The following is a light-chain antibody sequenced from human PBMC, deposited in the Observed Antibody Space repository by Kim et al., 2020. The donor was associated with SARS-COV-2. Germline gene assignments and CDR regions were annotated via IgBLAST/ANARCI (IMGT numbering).Light chain of an antibody. CDR3: QSFDRSLGGRV. Sequence: QRVTISCAGSSSNIGAGNVVHWYQQFPGTAPKLVIYANTNRPSGVPARFSGSKSGTSASLAITGLQAEDEADYYCQSFDRSLGGRVFGGGTKLTVL. CDR2: ANT. V-gene: IGLV1-40*01. J-gene: IGLJ2*01. CDR1: SSNIGAGNV.